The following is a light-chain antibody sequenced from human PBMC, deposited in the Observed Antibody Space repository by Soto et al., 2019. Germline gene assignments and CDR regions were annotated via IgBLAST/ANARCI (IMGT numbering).Light chain of an antibody. J-gene: IGKJ1*01. Sequence: VMTQSPATLSASPGDGATITCRASQSISSNFAWYQQKPGKAPRLLIYGASTRDSGIPARISGSGSGTEFTLTISSVQPEDFAIYYCHQYNNYPRTFGQGTKVEIK. CDR3: HQYNNYPRT. CDR1: QSISSN. CDR2: GAS. V-gene: IGKV3-15*01.